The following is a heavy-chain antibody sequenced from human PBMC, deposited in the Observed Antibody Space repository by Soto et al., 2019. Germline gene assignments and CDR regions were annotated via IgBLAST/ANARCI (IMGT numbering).Heavy chain of an antibody. V-gene: IGHV3-33*01. J-gene: IGHJ6*02. CDR1: GFPFSSFG. CDR2: IWFDGSHK. CDR3: ARVFRVGELYYYYYGMDV. Sequence: QVQLVESGGGVVQPGRSLRLLCAASGFPFSSFGMHWVRQAPGKGLEWVAVIWFDGSHKYYADSVKGRFTISRDNSKNTLYLQMNSLRVEYTAVYYCARVFRVGELYYYYYGMDVWGQGTTVTVSS. D-gene: IGHD1-26*01.